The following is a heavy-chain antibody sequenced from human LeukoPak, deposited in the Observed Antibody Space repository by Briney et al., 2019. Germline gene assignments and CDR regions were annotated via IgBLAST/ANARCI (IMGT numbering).Heavy chain of an antibody. J-gene: IGHJ4*02. D-gene: IGHD6-19*01. V-gene: IGHV3-43*01. CDR1: GFTFDDYT. CDR2: ISWDGDNT. Sequence: PGGSLTLSCAASGFTFDDYTMSWVRQAPGKGLEWVSLISWDGDNTYYADSVKGRFTISRDNSRNFLYLQMSSLRTEDTALYYCAKGNSIAVSAFFDYWGQGNLVTVSS. CDR3: AKGNSIAVSAFFDY.